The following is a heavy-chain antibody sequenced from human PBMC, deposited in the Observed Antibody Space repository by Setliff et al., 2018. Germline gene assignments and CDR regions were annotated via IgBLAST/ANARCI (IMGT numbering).Heavy chain of an antibody. J-gene: IGHJ4*02. Sequence: ASVKVSCKASGYTFTSYGITWVRQAPGQGLEWMGWISAGNGNTKYSQKFQGRVIITRDTSASTAYMELSSLRSEDTAVYYCAGSYDILTGYYLAALGSSLNLWGQGTLVTVSS. CDR3: AGSYDILTGYYLAALGSSLNL. D-gene: IGHD3-9*01. CDR1: GYTFTSYG. CDR2: ISAGNGNT. V-gene: IGHV1-18*01.